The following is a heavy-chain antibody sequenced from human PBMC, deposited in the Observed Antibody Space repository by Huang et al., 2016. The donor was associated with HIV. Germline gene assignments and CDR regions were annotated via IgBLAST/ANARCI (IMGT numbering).Heavy chain of an antibody. CDR3: ARDPRIQSWLNFFDY. D-gene: IGHD3-22*01. CDR1: GFSISSYW. V-gene: IGHV3-74*01. CDR2: INRDGSST. J-gene: IGHJ4*02. Sequence: EVQLVESGGGLVQPGGSLRLSCAASGFSISSYWMHWVRQAPGKGLVWVSRINRDGSSTSYADSVKGRFTISRENAKNTLYLQMNSLRAEDTAVYYCARDPRIQSWLNFFDYWGQGTLVSVSS.